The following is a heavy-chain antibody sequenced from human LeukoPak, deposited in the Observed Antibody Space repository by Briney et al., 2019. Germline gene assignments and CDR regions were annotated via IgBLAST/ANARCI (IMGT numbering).Heavy chain of an antibody. J-gene: IGHJ4*02. CDR1: GFIFSSYA. CDR2: ISSDGNNK. V-gene: IGHV3-30-3*01. D-gene: IGHD3-22*01. CDR3: AKGSYYDSSGSFYFDY. Sequence: GRSLRLSCAASGFIFSSYAMHWVRQAPGRGLEWVAVISSDGNNKYADSVKGRFTISRDNSKNTLYVQVNSLGTEDTAAYYCAKGSYYDSSGSFYFDYWGQGTLVTVSS.